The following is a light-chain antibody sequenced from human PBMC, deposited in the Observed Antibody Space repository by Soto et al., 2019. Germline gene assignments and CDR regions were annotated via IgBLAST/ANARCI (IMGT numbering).Light chain of an antibody. Sequence: SVLTQPPSASGTPGQRVTISCSGSSSNIGRNAVIWYQQFPGTAPKLLIYSNSQRPSGVPDRFSGSRSGTTASLVISGLHSEHEADYYCAAWDHSLTGGVFGGGTQLTVL. CDR2: SNS. CDR3: AAWDHSLTGGV. CDR1: SSNIGRNA. V-gene: IGLV1-44*01. J-gene: IGLJ7*01.